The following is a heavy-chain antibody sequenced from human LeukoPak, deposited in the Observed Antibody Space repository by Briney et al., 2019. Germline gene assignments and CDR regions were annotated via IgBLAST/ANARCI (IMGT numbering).Heavy chain of an antibody. Sequence: ASVKVSCKVSGYTLTELSMHWVRQAPGKGLEWMGGFDPEDGETIYAQKFQGRVTMTEDTSTDTAYMELSSLRSEDTAVCYCATNVIAAAGSDYYYYYGMDVWGKGTTVTVSS. CDR3: ATNVIAAAGSDYYYYYGMDV. J-gene: IGHJ6*04. CDR1: GYTLTELS. CDR2: FDPEDGET. D-gene: IGHD6-13*01. V-gene: IGHV1-24*01.